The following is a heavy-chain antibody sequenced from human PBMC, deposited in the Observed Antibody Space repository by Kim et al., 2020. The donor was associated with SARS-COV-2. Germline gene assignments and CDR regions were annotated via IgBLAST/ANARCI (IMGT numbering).Heavy chain of an antibody. CDR2: IIPIFGTA. D-gene: IGHD3-9*01. CDR1: GGTFSSYA. J-gene: IGHJ4*02. Sequence: SVKVSCKASGGTFSSYAISWVRQAPGQGLEWMGGIIPIFGTANYAQKFQGRVTITADESTSTAYMELSSLRSEDTAVYYCAREWLDRKRVYFDYWGQGTLVTVSS. CDR3: AREWLDRKRVYFDY. V-gene: IGHV1-69*13.